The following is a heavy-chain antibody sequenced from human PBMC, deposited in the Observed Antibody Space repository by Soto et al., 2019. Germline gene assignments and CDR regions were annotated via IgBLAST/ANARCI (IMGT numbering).Heavy chain of an antibody. CDR1: GFSFSTYV. CDR2: ISGSGGNT. J-gene: IGHJ4*02. V-gene: IGHV3-23*01. Sequence: EVQLLESGGGLVQPGGSLRLSCAASGFSFSTYVMSWVRQAPGKGLEWVSAISGSGGNTYYADSVKGRFTISRDSSKNTLYLQMNSLRAEDTAIYYCAKASMGTTKGKYYFDCWGQGTLVTASS. D-gene: IGHD4-17*01. CDR3: AKASMGTTKGKYYFDC.